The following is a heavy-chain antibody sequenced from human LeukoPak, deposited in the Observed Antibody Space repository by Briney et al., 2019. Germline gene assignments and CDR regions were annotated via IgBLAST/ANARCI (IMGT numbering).Heavy chain of an antibody. CDR1: GGSISSSSYY. CDR3: ARRFPAHYFDY. D-gene: IGHD6-25*01. CDR2: LYYSGST. Sequence: PSETLSLTCTVSGGSISSSSYYWVWIRQPPGKGLEWIGTLYYSGSTYYNASLKSRVTISVDTSKNQFSLKLSSVTAADTAVYYCARRFPAHYFDYWGQGTLVTVSS. V-gene: IGHV4-39*01. J-gene: IGHJ4*02.